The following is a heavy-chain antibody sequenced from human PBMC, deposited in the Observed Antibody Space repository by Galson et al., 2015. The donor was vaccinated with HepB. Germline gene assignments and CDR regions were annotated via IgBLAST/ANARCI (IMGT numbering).Heavy chain of an antibody. V-gene: IGHV1-69*13. CDR2: IIPIFGTA. Sequence: SVKVSCKASGGTFSSYAISWVRQAPGQGLEWMGGIIPIFGTANYAQKFQGRVTITADESTSTAYMELSSLRSEDTAVYYCARDLYCSSTSCYTDPNWFDPWGQGTLVTVSS. CDR3: ARDLYCSSTSCYTDPNWFDP. J-gene: IGHJ5*02. D-gene: IGHD2-2*02. CDR1: GGTFSSYA.